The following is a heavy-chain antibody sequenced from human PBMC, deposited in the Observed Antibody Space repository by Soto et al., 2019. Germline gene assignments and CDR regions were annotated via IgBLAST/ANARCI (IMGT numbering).Heavy chain of an antibody. CDR3: AKDLVVVAATPTEYFDY. CDR1: GFTFSSYA. V-gene: IGHV3-23*01. CDR2: ISGSGGST. D-gene: IGHD2-15*01. Sequence: EVQLLESGGGLVQPGGSLRLSCAASGFTFSSYAMSWVRQVPGKGLEWVSAISGSGGSTYYADSVKGRFTISRDNSKNTLYLQMNSLRAEDTAVYYCAKDLVVVAATPTEYFDYWGQGTLVTVSP. J-gene: IGHJ4*02.